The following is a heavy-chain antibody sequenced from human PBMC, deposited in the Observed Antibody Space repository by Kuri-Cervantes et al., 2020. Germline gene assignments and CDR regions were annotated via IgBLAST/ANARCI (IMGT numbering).Heavy chain of an antibody. CDR3: ARDEGYYDSSGYFYYYGMDV. J-gene: IGHJ6*02. D-gene: IGHD3-22*01. CDR1: GFTFGAYA. CDR2: IRSKAYGGTT. Sequence: GGSLRLSCTASGFTFGAYAMSWVRQAPGKGLEWVGFIRSKAYGGTTEYAASVKGGFTISRDDSKSIAYLQMNSLRAEDTAVYYCARDEGYYDSSGYFYYYGMDVWGQGTTVTVSS. V-gene: IGHV3-49*04.